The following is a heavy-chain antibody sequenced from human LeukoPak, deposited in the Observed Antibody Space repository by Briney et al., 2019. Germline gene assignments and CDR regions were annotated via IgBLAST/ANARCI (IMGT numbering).Heavy chain of an antibody. CDR2: ISGSGGST. Sequence: GGSLRLSCAASGITFSSYAMSWVRQAPGKGLEWVSAISGSGGSTYYADSVKGRYTISRDNSKNTLYLQMNSLRAEDTAVYYCARDSEPHYYYYYMDVWGKGTTVTVSS. CDR1: GITFSSYA. J-gene: IGHJ6*03. V-gene: IGHV3-23*01. D-gene: IGHD1-14*01. CDR3: ARDSEPHYYYYYMDV.